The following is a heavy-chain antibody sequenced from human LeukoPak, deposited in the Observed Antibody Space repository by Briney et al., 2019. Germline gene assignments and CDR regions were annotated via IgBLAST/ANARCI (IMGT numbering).Heavy chain of an antibody. D-gene: IGHD2-15*01. CDR2: ITGNADST. CDR3: AKDRLCGGGNCYSGFDY. Sequence: GGSLRLSCAASGFTFSTYIMTWVRQAPGKGLEWVSAITGNADSTYYADSVKGRCTISRDNSKNMLYLQMNSLRVEDTAVYYCAKDRLCGGGNCYSGFDYWGQGTLVTVSS. V-gene: IGHV3-23*01. J-gene: IGHJ4*02. CDR1: GFTFSTYI.